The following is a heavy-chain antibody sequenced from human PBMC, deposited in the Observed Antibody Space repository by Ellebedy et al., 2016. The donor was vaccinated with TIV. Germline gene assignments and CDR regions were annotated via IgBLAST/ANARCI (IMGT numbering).Heavy chain of an antibody. CDR1: GYSISSSNW. Sequence: MPSETLSLTCAVSGYSISSSNWWGWIRQPPGKGLEWIGYIYFSGHTYYNPSLKSRVTISVDASKNQFSLKLSSVTAADTAVYYCATPDRTGEYWGQGTMVTVSS. CDR3: ATPDRTGEY. J-gene: IGHJ3*01. CDR2: IYFSGHT. D-gene: IGHD7-27*01. V-gene: IGHV4-28*01.